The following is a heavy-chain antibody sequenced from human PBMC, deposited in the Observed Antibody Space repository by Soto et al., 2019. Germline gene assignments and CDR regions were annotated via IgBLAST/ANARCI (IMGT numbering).Heavy chain of an antibody. CDR1: GASVSDNY. CDR2: IYYTGIT. Sequence: SETLSLTCSVSGASVSDNYWGWVRQTPGRGLEWIGYIYYTGITNYNPSLKRRVTMSLDTSKNRLSLQLDSVTAADTAVYYCARALDYDFWGGRNWFDPWGQGTPVTVSS. J-gene: IGHJ5*02. V-gene: IGHV4-59*02. CDR3: ARALDYDFWGGRNWFDP. D-gene: IGHD3-3*01.